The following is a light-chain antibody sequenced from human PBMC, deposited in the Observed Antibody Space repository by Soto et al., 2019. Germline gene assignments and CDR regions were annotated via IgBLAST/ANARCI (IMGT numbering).Light chain of an antibody. CDR3: SSYTSSSTDV. V-gene: IGLV2-18*02. J-gene: IGLJ1*01. CDR2: EVT. CDR1: SSDVGSYNR. Sequence: QLVLTQPPSVSGSPGQSVTISCTGTSSDVGSYNRVSWYQQSPGTAPKLMIYEVTNRPSGVPDRFSGSKSGNTASLTISGLQAEDDADYYCSSYTSSSTDVFGTGTKLTVL.